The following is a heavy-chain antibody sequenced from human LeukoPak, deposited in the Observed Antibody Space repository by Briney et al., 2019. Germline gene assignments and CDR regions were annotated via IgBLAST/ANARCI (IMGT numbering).Heavy chain of an antibody. V-gene: IGHV4-59*08. CDR1: GGSISDYY. CDR2: VYYSGTT. CDR3: ARTSYYYDTSGYNWYFAL. J-gene: IGHJ2*01. D-gene: IGHD3-22*01. Sequence: SETLSLTCTVSGGSISDYYWSWIRQPPGKGLEWIGSVYYSGTTKYNPSLKSRVTLSVDTSKNQFSLNLSSVTAADTAVYYCARTSYYYDTSGYNWYFALWGRGTLVTVSS.